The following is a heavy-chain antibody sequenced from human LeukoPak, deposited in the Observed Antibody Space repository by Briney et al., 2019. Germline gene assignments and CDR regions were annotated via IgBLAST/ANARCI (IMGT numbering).Heavy chain of an antibody. D-gene: IGHD5-24*01. CDR3: ARIRDGYNDAYDL. CDR2: INPDGGNT. CDR1: GYTFTSSY. V-gene: IGHV1-46*01. J-gene: IGHJ3*01. Sequence: ASVKVSCKASGYTFTSSYIHWVRQAPGQVLEWMGLINPDGGNTNYAQNFQGRVTLTRDTSTSTVYMELSSLRSEDTAIYYCARIRDGYNDAYDLWGQGTVATVPS.